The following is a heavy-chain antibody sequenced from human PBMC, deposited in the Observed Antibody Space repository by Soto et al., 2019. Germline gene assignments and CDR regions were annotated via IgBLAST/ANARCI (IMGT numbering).Heavy chain of an antibody. J-gene: IGHJ4*02. V-gene: IGHV1-3*01. CDR2: INPANGET. CDR1: GYPLTIGA. Sequence: QVQLVQSGAEVKEPGPSVKVSCKASGYPLTIGAIHWVRQAPGQGLEWMGWINPANGETRFSQRFQGRVTITRDTSAHTLSIELSSLKFEETAIFYCARDDAGGGAKYWCQGFRVNVPS. D-gene: IGHD2-2*01. CDR3: ARDDAGGGAKY.